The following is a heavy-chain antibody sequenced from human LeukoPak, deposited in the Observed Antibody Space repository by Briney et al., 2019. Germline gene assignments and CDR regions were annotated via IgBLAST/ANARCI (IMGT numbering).Heavy chain of an antibody. D-gene: IGHD5-12*01. V-gene: IGHV4-34*01. CDR3: ARASGYGFYYYYYMDV. CDR2: INHSGST. Sequence: PSETLSLTCIVSGGSIISGDYYWTWIRQPPGKGLEWIGEINHSGSTNYNPSLKSRVTISVDTSKNQFSLKLSSVTAADTAVYYCARASGYGFYYYYYMDVWGKGTTVTVSS. CDR1: GGSIISGDYY. J-gene: IGHJ6*03.